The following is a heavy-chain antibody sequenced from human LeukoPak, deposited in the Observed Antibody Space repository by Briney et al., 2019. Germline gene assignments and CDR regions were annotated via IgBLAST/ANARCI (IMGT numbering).Heavy chain of an antibody. CDR1: GFAFNTYS. CDR3: AKQGRDWLRDHYYYMDV. V-gene: IGHV3-21*04. J-gene: IGHJ6*03. Sequence: GGSLRLSCAASGFAFNTYSMNWVRQAPGKGLEWVSFIFSSSTYIYYTDSVKGRFTISRDNARNSLYLQMDNLRAEDTAVYYCAKQGRDWLRDHYYYMDVWGKGTTVTISS. D-gene: IGHD3-9*01. CDR2: IFSSSTYI.